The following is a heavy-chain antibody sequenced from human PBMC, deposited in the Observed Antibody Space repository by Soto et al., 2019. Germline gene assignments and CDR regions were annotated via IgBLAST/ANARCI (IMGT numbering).Heavy chain of an antibody. CDR3: ARGLQPRYYDFWSGYYTYYYYYGMDV. Sequence: GGSLRLSCAASGFTFSSYWMHWVRQAPGKGLVWVSRINSDGSSTSYADSVKGRFTISRDNAKNTLYLQMNSLRAEDTAVYYCARGLQPRYYDFWSGYYTYYYYYGMDVWGQGTTVTVSS. J-gene: IGHJ6*02. D-gene: IGHD3-3*01. CDR1: GFTFSSYW. V-gene: IGHV3-74*01. CDR2: INSDGSST.